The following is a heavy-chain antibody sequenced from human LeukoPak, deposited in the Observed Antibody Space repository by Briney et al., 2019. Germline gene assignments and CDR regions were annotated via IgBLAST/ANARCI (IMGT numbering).Heavy chain of an antibody. D-gene: IGHD3-22*01. CDR1: GYTFTSYD. CDR2: ISAYNGNT. V-gene: IGHV1-18*01. CDR3: ARDLHSYYYDSSGYHY. J-gene: IGHJ4*02. Sequence: ASVKVSCKASGYTFTSYDINWVRQAPGQGLEWMGWISAYNGNTNYAQKLQGRVTMTTDTSTSTAYMELRSLRSDDTAVYYCARDLHSYYYDSSGYHYWGQGTLVTVSS.